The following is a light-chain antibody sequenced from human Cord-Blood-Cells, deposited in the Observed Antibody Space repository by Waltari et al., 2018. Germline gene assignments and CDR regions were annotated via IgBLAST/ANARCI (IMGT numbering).Light chain of an antibody. CDR2: EVS. CDR3: SSYTSSSSYV. J-gene: IGLJ1*01. CDR1: SSDVGGYNY. Sequence: QSALTQPASVSGSPGQSIPISCTGTSSDVGGYNYVSWYKQHPGKAPKLMIYEVSNLLSGVSNRFSGSKSGNTDSLTISGLQAEDEADYFCSSYTSSSSYVFGTGTKVTVL. V-gene: IGLV2-14*01.